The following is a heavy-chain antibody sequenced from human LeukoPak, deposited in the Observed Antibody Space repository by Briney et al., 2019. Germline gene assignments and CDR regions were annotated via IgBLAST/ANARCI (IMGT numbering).Heavy chain of an antibody. CDR2: ISWNSGSI. V-gene: IGHV3-9*01. Sequence: GGSLRLSCAASGFIVSRNYLNWVRQAPGKGLEWVSGISWNSGSIGYADSVKGRFTISRDNAKNSLYLQMNSLRAEDTALYYCAKDIGPLAGTLNYWGQGTLVTVSS. J-gene: IGHJ4*02. D-gene: IGHD6-19*01. CDR3: AKDIGPLAGTLNY. CDR1: GFIVSRNY.